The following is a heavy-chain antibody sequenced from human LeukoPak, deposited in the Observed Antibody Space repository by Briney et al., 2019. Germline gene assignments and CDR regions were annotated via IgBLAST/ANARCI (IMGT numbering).Heavy chain of an antibody. CDR1: GFTFSSYS. D-gene: IGHD3-3*01. V-gene: IGHV3-48*04. CDR3: ARGYYDFWSATMGYMDV. J-gene: IGHJ6*03. CDR2: ISSSSSTI. Sequence: HSGGSLRLSCAASGFTFSSYSMNWVRQAPGKGLEWVSYISSSSSTIYYADSVKGRFTISRDNAKNSLYLQMNSLRAEDTALYYCARGYYDFWSATMGYMDVWGKGTTVTVSS.